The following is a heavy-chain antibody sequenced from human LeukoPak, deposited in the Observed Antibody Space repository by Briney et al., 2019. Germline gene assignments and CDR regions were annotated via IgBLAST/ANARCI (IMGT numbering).Heavy chain of an antibody. Sequence: GGSLRLSCAASGFTFSSYARSWVRQAPGKGLEWVSAISGSGGSTYYADSVKGRFTISRDNSKNTLYLQMNSLRAEDTAVYYCAKAGLEIGELPGMIWGQGTLVTVSS. D-gene: IGHD3-10*01. CDR3: AKAGLEIGELPGMI. CDR1: GFTFSSYA. J-gene: IGHJ4*02. V-gene: IGHV3-23*01. CDR2: ISGSGGST.